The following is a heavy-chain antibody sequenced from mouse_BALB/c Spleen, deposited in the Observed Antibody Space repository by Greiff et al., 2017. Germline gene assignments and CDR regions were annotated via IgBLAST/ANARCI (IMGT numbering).Heavy chain of an antibody. J-gene: IGHJ2*01. Sequence: VQLQESGAELARPGASVKLSCKASGYTFTSYWMQWVKQRPGQGLEWIGAIYPGDGDTRYTQKFKGKATLTADKSSSTAYMQLSSLASEDSAVYYCARGMGLDYWGQGTTLTVSS. CDR2: IYPGDGDT. CDR1: GYTFTSYW. CDR3: ARGMGLDY. V-gene: IGHV1-87*01. D-gene: IGHD2-2*01.